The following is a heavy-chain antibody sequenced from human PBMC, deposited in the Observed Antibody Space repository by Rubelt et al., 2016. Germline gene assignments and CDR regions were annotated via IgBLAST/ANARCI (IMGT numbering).Heavy chain of an antibody. CDR3: TADLADSFYGVAGDY. CDR2: IKSGGAT. Sequence: VRQAPGKGLEWVGRIKSGGATDYGAPVKGRFIISRDDSKNTLYLQMYSLKIEDTAAYYCTADLADSFYGVAGDYWGQGTLVTVSS. J-gene: IGHJ4*02. D-gene: IGHD3-3*01. V-gene: IGHV3-15*01.